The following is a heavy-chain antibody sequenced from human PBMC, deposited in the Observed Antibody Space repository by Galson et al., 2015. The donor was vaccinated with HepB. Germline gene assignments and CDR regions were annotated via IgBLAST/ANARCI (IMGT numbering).Heavy chain of an antibody. V-gene: IGHV5-10-1*01. CDR3: ARTVGATSRGGAFDI. J-gene: IGHJ3*02. CDR2: IDPSDSYT. D-gene: IGHD1-26*01. CDR1: GYSFTSYW. Sequence: QSGAEVKKPGESLRISCKGSGYSFTSYWISWVRQMPGKGLEWMGRIDPSDSYTNYSPSFLGHVTISADKSISTAYLQWSSLKASDTAMYYCARTVGATSRGGAFDIWGQGTMVTVSS.